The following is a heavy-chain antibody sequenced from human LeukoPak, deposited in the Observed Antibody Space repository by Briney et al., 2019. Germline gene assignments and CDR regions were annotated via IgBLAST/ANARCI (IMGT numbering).Heavy chain of an antibody. CDR3: ARDPPSSGWYRSGGYYFHY. CDR1: GFTFSSYW. J-gene: IGHJ4*02. CDR2: INSDGSST. V-gene: IGHV3-74*01. D-gene: IGHD6-19*01. Sequence: GGALRLSCAASGFTFSSYWMHWVRQAPGKGLVWVSRINSDGSSTSYADSVKGRFTISRDNAKNTLYLQMNSLRAEDTAVYYCARDPPSSGWYRSGGYYFHYWDQGTLVTVSS.